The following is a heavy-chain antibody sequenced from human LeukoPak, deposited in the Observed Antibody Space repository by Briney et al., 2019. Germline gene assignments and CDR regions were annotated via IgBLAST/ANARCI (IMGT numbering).Heavy chain of an antibody. CDR2: ISSSSSYI. Sequence: GGSLRLSCAASGFTFSSYSMNWVRQAPGKGLEWVSSISSSSSYIYYADSVKGRFTISRDNAKNSLYLQMNSLRAEDTAVYYCARPIVAVPAAPGYWGQGTLVTVSS. V-gene: IGHV3-21*01. D-gene: IGHD2-2*01. CDR1: GFTFSSYS. CDR3: ARPIVAVPAAPGY. J-gene: IGHJ4*02.